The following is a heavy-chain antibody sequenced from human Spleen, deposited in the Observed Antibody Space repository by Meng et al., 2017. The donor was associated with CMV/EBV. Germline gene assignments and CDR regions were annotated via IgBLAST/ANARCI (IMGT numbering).Heavy chain of an antibody. CDR1: GFSFRSYS. Sequence: AASGFSFRSYSMNWVRQAPGKGLEWVSSISSSSSYIYYADSVKGRFTISRDNAKNSLFLQMNSLRAEDTAVYYCASGNSGYDYLFDYWGQGTLVTVSS. CDR2: ISSSSSYI. J-gene: IGHJ4*02. D-gene: IGHD5-12*01. CDR3: ASGNSGYDYLFDY. V-gene: IGHV3-21*01.